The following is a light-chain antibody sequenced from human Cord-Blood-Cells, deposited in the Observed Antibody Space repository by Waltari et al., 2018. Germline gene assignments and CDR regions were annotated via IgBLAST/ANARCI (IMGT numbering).Light chain of an antibody. CDR1: SSDVGSYNL. Sequence: QSALTQPASVSGSPGQSITISCTGTSSDVGSYNLVSWYQQHPGKAPKLMIYEGSQRPSGVANRFSGSTSGNTASLTISGLQAEDEADYDCCSYAGSSTWVFGGGTKLTVL. CDR2: EGS. V-gene: IGLV2-23*01. CDR3: CSYAGSSTWV. J-gene: IGLJ3*02.